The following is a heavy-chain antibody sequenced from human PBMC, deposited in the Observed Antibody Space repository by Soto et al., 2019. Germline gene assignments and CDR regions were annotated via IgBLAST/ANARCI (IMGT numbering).Heavy chain of an antibody. Sequence: SETLSLTCTVAGGSISSISYYWGWLRQPPGKGLEWIRSIYYSGNTYYTPSLKSRVTISVDTSKNQFSLKLSSVTAADTAVYYCAREGGRYCTGGSCQVDYWGQGTLVTVS. J-gene: IGHJ4*02. V-gene: IGHV4-39*02. CDR3: AREGGRYCTGGSCQVDY. D-gene: IGHD2-15*01. CDR2: IYYSGNT. CDR1: GGSISSISYY.